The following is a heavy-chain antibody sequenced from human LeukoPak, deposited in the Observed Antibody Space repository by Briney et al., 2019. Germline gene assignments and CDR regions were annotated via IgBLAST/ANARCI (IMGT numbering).Heavy chain of an antibody. CDR3: ASWQRFLEVHY. Sequence: PGGSLRLSCAASGFTFSSYSMNWVRQAPGKGLEWVSYISSSSSTIYYADSVKGRFTISRDNAKNSLYLQMNSLRAEDTAVYYCASWQRFLEVHYWGQGILVTVSA. CDR2: ISSSSSTI. V-gene: IGHV3-48*01. CDR1: GFTFSSYS. J-gene: IGHJ4*02. D-gene: IGHD3-3*01.